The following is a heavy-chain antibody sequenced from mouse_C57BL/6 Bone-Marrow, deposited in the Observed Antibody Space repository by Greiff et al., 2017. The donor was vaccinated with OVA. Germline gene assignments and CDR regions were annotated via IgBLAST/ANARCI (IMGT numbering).Heavy chain of an antibody. Sequence: VQLQQPGAELVMPGASVKLSCKASGYTFTSYWMHWVKQRPGQGLEWIGEIDPSDSYTNYNQKFKGKSTLTVDKSSSTAYMQLSSLTSEDSAVYFGAREEGWLRWFAYWGQGTLVTVSA. D-gene: IGHD2-2*01. J-gene: IGHJ3*01. CDR1: GYTFTSYW. CDR3: AREEGWLRWFAY. CDR2: IDPSDSYT. V-gene: IGHV1-69*01.